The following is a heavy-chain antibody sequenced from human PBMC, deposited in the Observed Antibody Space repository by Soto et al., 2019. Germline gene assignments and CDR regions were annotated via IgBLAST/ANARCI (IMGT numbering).Heavy chain of an antibody. CDR1: GYSFTSYW. D-gene: IGHD5-18*01. J-gene: IGHJ6*02. Sequence: GESLKISCKGSGYSFTSYWIDWVRQMPGKGLEWMGRIDPSDSYTNYSPSFQGHVTISADKSISTAYLQWSSLKASDTAMYYCARTSMQSRGYSYGHGGMDGRGQGTTVTVSS. CDR2: IDPSDSYT. CDR3: ARTSMQSRGYSYGHGGMDG. V-gene: IGHV5-10-1*01.